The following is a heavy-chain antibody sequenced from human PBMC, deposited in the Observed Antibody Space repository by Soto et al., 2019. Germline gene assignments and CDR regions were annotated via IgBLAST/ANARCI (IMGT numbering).Heavy chain of an antibody. CDR2: ISYDGSNK. J-gene: IGHJ6*02. CDR1: GFTFSSYA. Sequence: GGSLRLSCAASGFTFSSYAMHWVRQAPGKGLEWVAVISYDGSNKYYADSVKGRFTISRDNSKNTLYLQMNSLRAEDTAVYYCARDEVGAGFHYYYYGMDVWGQGTTVTVSS. CDR3: ARDEVGAGFHYYYYGMDV. V-gene: IGHV3-30-3*01. D-gene: IGHD1-26*01.